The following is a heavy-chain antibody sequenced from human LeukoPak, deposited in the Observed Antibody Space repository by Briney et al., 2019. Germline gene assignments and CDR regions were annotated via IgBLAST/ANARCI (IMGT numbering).Heavy chain of an antibody. V-gene: IGHV3-23*01. CDR3: ARGGDGYNFDAFHI. CDR2: ISGSGGST. Sequence: QPGGSLRLSCAASGFTFSSYAMSWVRQAPGKGLEWVSAISGSGGSTYHADSVKGRFTISRDNSKNTLFLQMSSLRAEDTALYYCARGGDGYNFDAFHIWGQGTMVTVSS. CDR1: GFTFSSYA. J-gene: IGHJ3*02. D-gene: IGHD5-24*01.